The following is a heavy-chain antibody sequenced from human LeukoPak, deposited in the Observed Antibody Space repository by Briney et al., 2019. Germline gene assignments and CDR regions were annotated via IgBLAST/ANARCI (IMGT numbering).Heavy chain of an antibody. CDR3: ATEGAMTTVITPAFDI. J-gene: IGHJ3*02. CDR1: GGSFSGYY. CDR2: INHSGST. D-gene: IGHD4-17*01. Sequence: SETLSLTCAVYGGSFSGYYWSWIRQPPGKGLEWIGEINHSGSTNYNPSLKSRVTISVDTSKNQFSLKLSSVTAADTAVYYCATEGAMTTVITPAFDIWAKGQWSPSLQ. V-gene: IGHV4-34*01.